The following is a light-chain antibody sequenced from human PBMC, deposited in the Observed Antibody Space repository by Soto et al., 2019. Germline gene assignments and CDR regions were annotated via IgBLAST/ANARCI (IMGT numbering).Light chain of an antibody. CDR2: DAY. J-gene: IGKJ1*01. CDR1: QNINTW. Sequence: DIQMTQSASTLSASVGDSVTISCRASQNINTWLACYHQKPGMATKPLFTDAYTLESGVTSRFSGSGSGTDFTLTIARLEPEDFAVYYCQQYGSSPKTFGQGTKWIS. V-gene: IGKV1-5*01. CDR3: QQYGSSPKT.